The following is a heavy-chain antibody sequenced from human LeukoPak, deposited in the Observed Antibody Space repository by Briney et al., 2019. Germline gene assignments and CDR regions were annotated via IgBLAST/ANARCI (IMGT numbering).Heavy chain of an antibody. D-gene: IGHD3-10*01. V-gene: IGHV3-33*08. Sequence: PGGSLRLSCAASGFTFSSYAMHWVRQAPGKWLEWVAVIWYDGSNKYYADSVKGRFTISRDNSKNTLYLQMNSLRAKDTAVYYCAREGNYYGSGTLMDVWGQGTTVTVSS. CDR3: AREGNYYGSGTLMDV. CDR1: GFTFSSYA. CDR2: IWYDGSNK. J-gene: IGHJ6*02.